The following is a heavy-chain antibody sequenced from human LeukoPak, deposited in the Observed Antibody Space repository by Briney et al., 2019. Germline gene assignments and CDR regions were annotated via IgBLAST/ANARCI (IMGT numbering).Heavy chain of an antibody. V-gene: IGHV3-7*01. CDR1: GFTFSTYW. CDR2: IKEDGSEK. Sequence: GGSLRLSCAASGFTFSTYWMSWVRQAPGKGLEWVANIKEDGSEKYYGDSVNGRFTISRDNAKNSLYLEMNSLRVEDTAVYYCARDSSGYQWGQGTLVTVSS. D-gene: IGHD3-22*01. J-gene: IGHJ4*02. CDR3: ARDSSGYQ.